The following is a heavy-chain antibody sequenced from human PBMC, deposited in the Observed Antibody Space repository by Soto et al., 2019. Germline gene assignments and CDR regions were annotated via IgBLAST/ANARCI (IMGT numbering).Heavy chain of an antibody. Sequence: GASVKVSCKASGYSFATSGISWVRQAPGQGLEWMGWISAYNGNTNYEQKLQDRVTMTTDTSTSTAYLELRSLRSDDTAVYYCARAGHYYDSSGYANWGQGTLVTSPQ. J-gene: IGHJ4*02. V-gene: IGHV1-18*01. CDR3: ARAGHYYDSSGYAN. CDR2: ISAYNGNT. CDR1: GYSFATSG. D-gene: IGHD3-22*01.